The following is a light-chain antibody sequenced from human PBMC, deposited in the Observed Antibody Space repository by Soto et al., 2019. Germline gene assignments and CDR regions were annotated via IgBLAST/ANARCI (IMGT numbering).Light chain of an antibody. Sequence: QSVLTQPPSVSGAPGQRVTISCTGSSSNIGAGYDVHWYQQLPGTSPKVLIYDNNNRPSGVPERFSGSKAGTSASLAITGRQPADEADCDCHSYDVSLSGPVFGGGTTLTVL. V-gene: IGLV1-40*01. J-gene: IGLJ2*01. CDR3: HSYDVSLSGPV. CDR2: DNN. CDR1: SSNIGAGYD.